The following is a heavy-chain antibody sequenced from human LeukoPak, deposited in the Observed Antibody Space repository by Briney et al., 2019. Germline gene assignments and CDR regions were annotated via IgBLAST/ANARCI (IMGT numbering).Heavy chain of an antibody. Sequence: SETLSLTCTVSGGSISSSSYYWGWIRQPPGKGLEWIGSIYCSGSTYYNPSLKSRVTISVDTSKNQFSLKLSSVTAADTAVYYCANLPIRRDYYYYYMDVWGKGATVTVSS. V-gene: IGHV4-39*01. CDR1: GGSISSSSYY. CDR3: ANLPIRRDYYYYYMDV. J-gene: IGHJ6*03. CDR2: IYCSGST.